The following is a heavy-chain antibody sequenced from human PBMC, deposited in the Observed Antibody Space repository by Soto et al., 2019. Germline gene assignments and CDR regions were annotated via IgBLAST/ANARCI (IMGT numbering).Heavy chain of an antibody. V-gene: IGHV3-23*01. J-gene: IGHJ4*02. Sequence: SLRLSCAASGFTFSSYAMSWVRQAPGKGLEWVSGISDSGATTYYADSVRGRFTISRDNSKNTLYLQMKSRRAEDSASYYCAKEDTSSGSLDYWGQGALVTVSS. CDR3: AKEDTSSGSLDY. CDR1: GFTFSSYA. CDR2: ISDSGATT. D-gene: IGHD6-19*01.